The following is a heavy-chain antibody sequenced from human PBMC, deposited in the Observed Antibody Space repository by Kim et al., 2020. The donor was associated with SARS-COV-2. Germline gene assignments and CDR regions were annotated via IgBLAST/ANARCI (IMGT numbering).Heavy chain of an antibody. CDR3: ARRYSSSSSWFDY. D-gene: IGHD6-6*01. J-gene: IGHJ4*02. V-gene: IGHV4-61*07. Sequence: YNPSLKRRVTISVDTSKNQFSLKLSSVTAADTAVYYCARRYSSSSSWFDYWGQGTLVTVSS.